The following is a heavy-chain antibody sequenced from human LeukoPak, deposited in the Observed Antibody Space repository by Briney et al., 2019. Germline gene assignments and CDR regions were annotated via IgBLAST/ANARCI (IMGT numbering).Heavy chain of an antibody. CDR2: IIPIFGTA. V-gene: IGHV1-69*05. Sequence: GASVKVSCKASGGTFSSYAISWVRQAPGQGLEWMGGIIPIFGTANYAQKFQGRVTITTDESTSPAYMKLSSLRSEDTAVYYCARDLGTDGGYWGQGTLVTVSS. CDR3: ARDLGTDGGY. J-gene: IGHJ4*02. D-gene: IGHD1-14*01. CDR1: GGTFSSYA.